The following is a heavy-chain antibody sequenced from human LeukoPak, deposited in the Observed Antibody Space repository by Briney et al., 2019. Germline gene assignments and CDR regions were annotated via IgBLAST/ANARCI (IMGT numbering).Heavy chain of an antibody. V-gene: IGHV3-30*14. CDR2: ISFDGTHD. CDR1: GFTFSSHA. CDR3: ARRAGAYSHPYDY. J-gene: IGHJ4*02. Sequence: GGSLRLSCAASGFTFSSHAIHWVRQAPGKGLEWVAVISFDGTHDFYADSVKGRFTISRDNSKNTLYLQMNSLRAEDTAVYYCARRAGAYSHPYDYWGQGTLVTVSS. D-gene: IGHD4/OR15-4a*01.